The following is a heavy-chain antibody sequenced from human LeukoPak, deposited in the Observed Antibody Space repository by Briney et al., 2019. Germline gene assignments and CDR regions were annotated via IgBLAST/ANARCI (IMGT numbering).Heavy chain of an antibody. CDR3: AKDYQYQLPHDAFDI. J-gene: IGHJ3*02. D-gene: IGHD2-2*01. CDR2: VSGSGGST. CDR1: GFTFSSYA. Sequence: GGSLRLSCAASGFTFSSYAMRWVRPAPGKGLEWVSAVSGSGGSTYYADSVKGRFTISRDNSKNTLYLQMNSLRAEDTAVYYCAKDYQYQLPHDAFDIWGQGTMVTVSS. V-gene: IGHV3-23*01.